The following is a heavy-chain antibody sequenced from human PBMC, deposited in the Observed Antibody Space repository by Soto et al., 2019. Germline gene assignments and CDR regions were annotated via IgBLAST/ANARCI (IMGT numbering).Heavy chain of an antibody. D-gene: IGHD6-19*01. J-gene: IGHJ4*02. Sequence: PGGSLRLSCAASGFTFSSYAMSWVRQAPGKGLEWVSAISGSGGSTYYADSVKGRFTISRDNSTNTLYLQMNSLRDEDTAVYYCAKGGGRYSSGWNFDYWGQGTLVTVSS. CDR3: AKGGGRYSSGWNFDY. CDR2: ISGSGGST. V-gene: IGHV3-23*01. CDR1: GFTFSSYA.